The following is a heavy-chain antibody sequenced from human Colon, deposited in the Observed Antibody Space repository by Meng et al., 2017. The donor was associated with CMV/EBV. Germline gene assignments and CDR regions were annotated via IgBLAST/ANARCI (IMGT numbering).Heavy chain of an antibody. Sequence: ASVKVSCQASGYTFTDYYLHWVRQAPGQGLEWMGTINPDGGGTDYAESFQGRVTMTRDTSTSTVYMELFNLRSEDTAVYYCARDRPFINLRNWFDPWGQGTLVTVSS. CDR3: ARDRPFINLRNWFDP. CDR1: GYTFTDYY. V-gene: IGHV1-46*01. J-gene: IGHJ5*02. CDR2: INPDGGGT.